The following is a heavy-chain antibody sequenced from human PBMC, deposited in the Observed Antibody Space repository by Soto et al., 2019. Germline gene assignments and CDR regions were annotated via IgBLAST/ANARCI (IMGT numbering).Heavy chain of an antibody. CDR2: IYYSGST. CDR1: GGYISSYY. V-gene: IGHV4-59*08. CDR3: ARGNLAAAGPPTFDY. J-gene: IGHJ4*02. Sequence: SETLSLTCTVSGGYISSYYWSWIRQPPGKGLEWIGYIYYSGSTNYNPSLKSRVTISVDTSKNQFSLKLSSVTAADTAVYYCARGNLAAAGPPTFDYWGQGTLVTVSS. D-gene: IGHD6-13*01.